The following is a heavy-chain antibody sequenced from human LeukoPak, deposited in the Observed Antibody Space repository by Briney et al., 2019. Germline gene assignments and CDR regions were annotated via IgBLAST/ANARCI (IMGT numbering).Heavy chain of an antibody. J-gene: IGHJ6*02. V-gene: IGHV1-24*01. Sequence: ASVKVSCKVSGYTLTELSMHWVRQAPGKGLEWMGGFDPEDGETIYAQKFQGRVTMTEDTSTDTAYMELSSLRSEDTAVYYCATLGTVPTMVRGVIYYGMDVWGQGTTVTVSS. D-gene: IGHD3-10*01. CDR3: ATLGTVPTMVRGVIYYGMDV. CDR1: GYTLTELS. CDR2: FDPEDGET.